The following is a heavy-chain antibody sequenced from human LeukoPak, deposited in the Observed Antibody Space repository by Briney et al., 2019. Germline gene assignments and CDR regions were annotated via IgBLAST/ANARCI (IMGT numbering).Heavy chain of an antibody. D-gene: IGHD6-13*01. V-gene: IGHV4-39*01. J-gene: IGHJ4*02. CDR2: IFYSGST. CDR3: AKQQLVRCFDY. Sequence: PSETLSLTCTVSGGSITSSSYYWGWIRQHPGKGLEWIGSIFYSGSTYYNPSLKSRVTISVDTSKTQFSLKLSSVTAADTAVYYCAKQQLVRCFDYWGQGTLVTVSS. CDR1: GGSITSSSYY.